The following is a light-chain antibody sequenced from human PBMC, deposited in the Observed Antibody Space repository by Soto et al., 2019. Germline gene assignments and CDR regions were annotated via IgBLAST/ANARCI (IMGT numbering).Light chain of an antibody. J-gene: IGKJ4*01. CDR3: QQRNSWPLT. Sequence: EIVLTQSPATLSLSPGERATLSCRASQSISSYLAWYQQKPGQAPRLLICDASYRATGIPARFSGSGSGTDFTLTISRLEPEDFAVYYCQQRNSWPLTFGGGNNVEIK. CDR2: DAS. CDR1: QSISSY. V-gene: IGKV3-11*01.